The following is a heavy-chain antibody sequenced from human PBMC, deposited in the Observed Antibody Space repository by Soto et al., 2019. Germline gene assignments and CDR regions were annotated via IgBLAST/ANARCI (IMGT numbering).Heavy chain of an antibody. V-gene: IGHV1-69*06. Sequence: QVQLVQSGAEVKKPGSSVKVSCKASGDTFTTNSLNWVRQAPGQGLEWMGVIIPVVGTTKYAQKYQDRVTITGDKSTNTAYMALSSLRSDDTAVYYCVRGLLYATTYFDYWGQGTPVTVSS. CDR3: VRGLLYATTYFDY. J-gene: IGHJ4*02. CDR2: IIPVVGTT. D-gene: IGHD2-8*01. CDR1: GDTFTTNS.